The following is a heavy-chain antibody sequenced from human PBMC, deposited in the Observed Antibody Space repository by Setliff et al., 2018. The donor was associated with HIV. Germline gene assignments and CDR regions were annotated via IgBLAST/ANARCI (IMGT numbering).Heavy chain of an antibody. Sequence: GGSLRLSCAASGFSFSTIGMHWVRQAPGKGLEWVSFIDSGGKDKIYIDSVKGRFTISRDNAKNSLYLQMNSLRAEDTAVYYCAKDGNWGQGTLVTVSS. CDR1: GFSFSTIG. J-gene: IGHJ4*02. D-gene: IGHD2-15*01. CDR3: AKDGN. V-gene: IGHV3-30*02. CDR2: IDSGGKDK.